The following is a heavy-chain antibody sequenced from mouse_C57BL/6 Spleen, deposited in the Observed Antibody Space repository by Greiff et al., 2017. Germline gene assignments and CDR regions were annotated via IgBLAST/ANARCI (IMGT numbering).Heavy chain of an antibody. V-gene: IGHV5-9-1*02. J-gene: IGHJ3*01. CDR1: GFTFSSYA. CDR2: ISSGGEYI. Sequence: EVQLQESGEGLVKPGGSLKLSCAASGFTFSSYAMSWVRQTPEKRLEWVAYISSGGEYIYYADTVKGRFTISRDNARNTLYLQMSSLKSEDTAMYYCTRGNSSWFAYWGQGTLVTVSA. CDR3: TRGNSSWFAY.